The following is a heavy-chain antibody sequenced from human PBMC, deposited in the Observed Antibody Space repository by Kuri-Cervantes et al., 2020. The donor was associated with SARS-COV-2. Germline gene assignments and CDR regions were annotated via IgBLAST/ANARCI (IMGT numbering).Heavy chain of an antibody. V-gene: IGHV4-34*01. CDR3: AGGCNRITLFRVVNIPADENWFDP. CDR1: GGSISSYY. D-gene: IGHD3-3*01. Sequence: SETLSLTCTVSGGSISSYYWSWIRRPPGKGLAWSGEISHSRSTNYNSSLNSRVTISIDTSKNQFPLRPGSVTAADTAVYFCAGGCNRITLFRVVNIPADENWFDPWGQGTLVTVSS. CDR2: ISHSRST. J-gene: IGHJ5*02.